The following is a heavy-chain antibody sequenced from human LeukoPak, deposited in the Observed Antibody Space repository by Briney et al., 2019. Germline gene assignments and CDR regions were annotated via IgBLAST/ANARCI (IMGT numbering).Heavy chain of an antibody. CDR2: IRYDGINK. CDR3: ARDPRIAAAEFDY. CDR1: GFTFSTYG. J-gene: IGHJ4*02. D-gene: IGHD6-13*01. V-gene: IGHV3-30*02. Sequence: GGSLRLSCAASGFTFSTYGMHWVRQAPGKGLEGVAFIRYDGINKYYADSVKGRFTISRDNAKNTLYLQMNSLRAEDTAVYYCARDPRIAAAEFDYWGQGTLVTVSS.